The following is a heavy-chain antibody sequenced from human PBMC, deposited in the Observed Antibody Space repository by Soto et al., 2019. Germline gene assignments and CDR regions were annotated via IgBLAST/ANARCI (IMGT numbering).Heavy chain of an antibody. J-gene: IGHJ4*02. Sequence: QVQLQESGPGLVKPSQTLSLTCTVSGGSISSGGYYWSWIRQHPGKGLEWIGYIYYSGSTYYNPSLKSRVTISVDTSKNQLSLKLSSVTAADTAVYYCARGGYCSGGSCYSKGQKSGFDYWGQGTLVTVSS. CDR1: GGSISSGGYY. V-gene: IGHV4-31*03. D-gene: IGHD2-15*01. CDR3: ARGGYCSGGSCYSKGQKSGFDY. CDR2: IYYSGST.